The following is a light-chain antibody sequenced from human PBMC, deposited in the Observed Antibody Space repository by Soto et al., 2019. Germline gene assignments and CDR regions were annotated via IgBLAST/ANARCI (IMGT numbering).Light chain of an antibody. J-gene: IGLJ3*02. CDR1: SVHSSYI. CDR3: ETWDSNTRV. Sequence: QPVLTQSSSASASLGSSVKLTCTLRSVHSSYIIAWHQQQPGKAPRYLMKLGGSGSFNKGSGVPDRFSGSSSGADRYLTISNLQFEDEADYYCETWDSNTRVFGGGTKLTVL. CDR2: LGGSGSF. V-gene: IGLV4-60*02.